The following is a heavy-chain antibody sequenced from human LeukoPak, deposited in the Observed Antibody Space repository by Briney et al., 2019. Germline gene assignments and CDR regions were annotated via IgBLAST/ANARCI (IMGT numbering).Heavy chain of an antibody. V-gene: IGHV3-23*01. CDR3: AKGFQQLVLDAFDI. D-gene: IGHD6-13*01. Sequence: GGSLRLSCAASGFTFSSYGMSWVRQAPGKGLECVSTVIGSGDYTYYADSVKGRFTISRDNSKNTLYLQMNSLRAEDTAVYYCAKGFQQLVLDAFDIWGQGTMVTVSS. J-gene: IGHJ3*02. CDR2: VIGSGDYT. CDR1: GFTFSSYG.